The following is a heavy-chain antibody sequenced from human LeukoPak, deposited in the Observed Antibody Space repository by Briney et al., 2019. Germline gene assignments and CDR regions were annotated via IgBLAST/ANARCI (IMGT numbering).Heavy chain of an antibody. Sequence: ASVKVSCKASGYTFTGYYMHWVRQASGQGLEWMGWINPNSGGTNYAQKFQGRVTMTRDTSISTAYMELSRLRSDDTAVYYCARSSAIVGGTNLGEYWFDPWGQGTLVTVSS. CDR2: INPNSGGT. CDR1: GYTFTGYY. CDR3: ARSSAIVGGTNLGEYWFDP. V-gene: IGHV1-2*02. J-gene: IGHJ5*02. D-gene: IGHD4/OR15-4a*01.